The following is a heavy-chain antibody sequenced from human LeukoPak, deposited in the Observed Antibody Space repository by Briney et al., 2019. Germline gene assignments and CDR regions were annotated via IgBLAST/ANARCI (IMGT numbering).Heavy chain of an antibody. J-gene: IGHJ6*02. CDR1: GGSISRYY. D-gene: IGHD2-15*01. CDR3: ARSGEGYYYGMDV. V-gene: IGHV4-59*01. Sequence: PSETLSLTCTVSGGSISRYYWSWIRQPPGQGLEWIGYIYYSGSTNYNPSLKSRVTISVDTSKNQFSLKLSSVTAADTAVYYCARSGEGYYYGMDVWGQGTTVTVSS. CDR2: IYYSGST.